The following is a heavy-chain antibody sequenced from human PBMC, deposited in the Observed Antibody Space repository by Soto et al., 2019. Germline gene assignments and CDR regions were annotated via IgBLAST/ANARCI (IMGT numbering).Heavy chain of an antibody. J-gene: IGHJ4*02. CDR2: ISAYNGNT. V-gene: IGHV1-18*01. CDR3: ARDLGLVVVAATLDY. Sequence: ASVKVSCKASGYTFTSYGISWVRQAPGQGLEWMGWISAYNGNTNYAQKLQGRVTMTTDTSTSTAYMELRSLRSDDTAVYYCARDLGLVVVAATLDYWGQGTLVTVSS. CDR1: GYTFTSYG. D-gene: IGHD2-15*01.